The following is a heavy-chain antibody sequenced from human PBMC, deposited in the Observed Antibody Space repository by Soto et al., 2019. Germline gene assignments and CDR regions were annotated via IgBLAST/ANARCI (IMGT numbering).Heavy chain of an antibody. CDR2: IYYSGST. CDR1: GGSISSGDYY. V-gene: IGHV4-30-4*01. Sequence: SETLSLTCTVSGGSISSGDYYWSWIRQPPGKGLEWIGYIYYSGSTYYNPSLKSRVTISVDTSKNQFSLKLSSVTAADMAVYYCARIYCSGGSCYDYWGQGTLVTVSS. CDR3: ARIYCSGGSCYDY. J-gene: IGHJ4*02. D-gene: IGHD2-15*01.